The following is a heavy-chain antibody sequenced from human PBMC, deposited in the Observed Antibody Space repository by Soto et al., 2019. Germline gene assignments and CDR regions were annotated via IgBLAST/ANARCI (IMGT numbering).Heavy chain of an antibody. CDR1: GGSISSYY. Sequence: SETLSLTCTVSGGSISSYYWSWIRQPPGKGLEWIGYIYYSGSTNYNPSLKSRVTISVDTSKNQFSLKLSSVTAADTAVYYCARESLPTRIAAAGTPSNWFDPWGQGTLVTVSS. J-gene: IGHJ5*02. D-gene: IGHD6-13*01. CDR2: IYYSGST. V-gene: IGHV4-59*01. CDR3: ARESLPTRIAAAGTPSNWFDP.